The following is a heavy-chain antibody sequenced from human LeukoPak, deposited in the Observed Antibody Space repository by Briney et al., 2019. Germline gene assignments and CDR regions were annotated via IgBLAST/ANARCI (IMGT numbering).Heavy chain of an antibody. J-gene: IGHJ6*03. CDR3: ARVGRPAAMSHYYYYMDV. CDR1: GFTFDDYG. V-gene: IGHV3-20*04. CDR2: INWNGGST. D-gene: IGHD2-2*01. Sequence: PGGSLRLSCAASGFTFDDYGMSWVRQAPGKGLEWVSGINWNGGSTGYADSVKGRFTISRDNAKNSLYLQMNSLRAEDTALYYCARVGRPAAMSHYYYYMDVWGKGTTVTVSS.